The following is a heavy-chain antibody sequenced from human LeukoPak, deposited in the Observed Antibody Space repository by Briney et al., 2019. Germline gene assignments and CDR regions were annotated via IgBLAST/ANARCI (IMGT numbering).Heavy chain of an antibody. J-gene: IGHJ3*02. D-gene: IGHD5-12*01. CDR3: ARTAHQGIVVTIGI. CDR1: GGTFSSYA. Sequence: ASVKVSCKASGGTFSSYAISWVRQAPGQGREWMGRIIPIFGTANYAQKFQGRVTITTDESTSTAYMELSSLRSEDTAVYYCARTAHQGIVVTIGIWGQGTMVTVSS. V-gene: IGHV1-69*05. CDR2: IIPIFGTA.